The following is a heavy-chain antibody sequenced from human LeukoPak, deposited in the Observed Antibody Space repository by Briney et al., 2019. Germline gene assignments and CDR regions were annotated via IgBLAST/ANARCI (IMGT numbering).Heavy chain of an antibody. CDR2: INPSGGST. D-gene: IGHD3-3*01. CDR3: ARGDLITIWSTSDYYYMDV. CDR1: GYTFTSYY. J-gene: IGHJ6*03. V-gene: IGHV1-46*01. Sequence: ASVKVSCKASGYTFTSYYMRWVRQAPGQGLEWMGIINPSGGSTSYAQKFQGRVTMTRDMSTSTVYMELSSLRSEDTAVYYCARGDLITIWSTSDYYYMDVWGKGTTVTVSS.